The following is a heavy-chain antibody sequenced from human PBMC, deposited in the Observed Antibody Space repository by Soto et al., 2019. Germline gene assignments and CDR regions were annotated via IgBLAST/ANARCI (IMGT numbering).Heavy chain of an antibody. D-gene: IGHD3-3*01. CDR3: ARTRGSGGVLFLEWSFELYGLDV. V-gene: IGHV2-70*01. Sequence: SGPTLVKPTQTLTLTCTFSGFSLSTSGMCVSWIRQPPGKALEWLALIDWDDDKCYSTSLKTRLTISKDTSKNQVVLTMTNMDPVDTATYYCARTRGSGGVLFLEWSFELYGLDVWGQATTGTGS. CDR2: IDWDDDK. CDR1: GFSLSTSGMC. J-gene: IGHJ6*02.